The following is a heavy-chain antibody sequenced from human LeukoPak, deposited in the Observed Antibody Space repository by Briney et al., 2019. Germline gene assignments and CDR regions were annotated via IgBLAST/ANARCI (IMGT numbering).Heavy chain of an antibody. CDR2: INNDGSST. V-gene: IGHV3-74*01. CDR3: TRTTTTADWYFDL. J-gene: IGHJ2*01. Sequence: GGSLRLSCAVSGFTFSNYWMYWVRQAPGKRLVWVARINNDGSSTTYADSVEGRFTISRDNTKSMLHLQMHSLRVDDSAVYFCTRTTTTADWYFDLWGRGTLVTVSS. D-gene: IGHD1-1*01. CDR1: GFTFSNYW.